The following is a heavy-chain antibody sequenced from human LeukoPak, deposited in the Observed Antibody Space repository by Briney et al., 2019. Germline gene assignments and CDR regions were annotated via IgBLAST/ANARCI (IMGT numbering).Heavy chain of an antibody. J-gene: IGHJ4*02. CDR1: GFTFSSYA. CDR3: ANVGPHYYDSSGYYTGY. D-gene: IGHD3-22*01. CDR2: ISGSGGST. V-gene: IGHV3-23*01. Sequence: QPGGSLRLSCAASGFTFSSYAMSWVRQAPGKGLEWVSAISGSGGSTYYADSVKGRFTISRDNSKNTLYLQMNSLRAEDTAVYYCANVGPHYYDSSGYYTGYWGQGTLVTVSS.